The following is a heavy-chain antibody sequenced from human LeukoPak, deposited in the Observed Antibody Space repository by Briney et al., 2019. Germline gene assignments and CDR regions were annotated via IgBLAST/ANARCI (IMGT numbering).Heavy chain of an antibody. Sequence: SETLSLTCTVSGGSISSYYWSWIRQPAGKGLEWIGRIYTSGSTNYSPSLESRVTMSVDTSKNQFSLRLSSVTAADTAVYYCARENTGSYRPFDYWGQGTLVTVSS. CDR1: GGSISSYY. D-gene: IGHD1-26*01. J-gene: IGHJ4*02. V-gene: IGHV4-4*07. CDR3: ARENTGSYRPFDY. CDR2: IYTSGST.